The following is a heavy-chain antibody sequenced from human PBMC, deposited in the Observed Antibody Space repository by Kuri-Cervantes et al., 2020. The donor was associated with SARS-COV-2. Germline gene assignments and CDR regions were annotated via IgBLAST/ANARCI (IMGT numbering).Heavy chain of an antibody. CDR3: ARSGDCSSTSCYSLHGRNWFDP. J-gene: IGHJ5*02. CDR2: IIPILGTP. Sequence: SVKVSCKASGGTFSSYAVSWVRQAPGQGLEWMGGIIPILGTPNYAQKFQGRVTMTRDTSTSTVYTELSSLRSEDTAVYYCARSGDCSSTSCYSLHGRNWFDPWGQGTLVTVSS. CDR1: GGTFSSYA. D-gene: IGHD2-2*02. V-gene: IGHV1-69*05.